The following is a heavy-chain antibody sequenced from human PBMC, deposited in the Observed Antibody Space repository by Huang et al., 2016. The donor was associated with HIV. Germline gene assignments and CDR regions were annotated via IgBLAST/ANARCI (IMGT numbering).Heavy chain of an antibody. D-gene: IGHD1-26*01. CDR3: ATPRVGRTGLGH. CDR1: GFTFNNDW. CDR2: IKTKTNGGTT. J-gene: IGHJ5*02. Sequence: EVQLVESGGGLVKPGGSLRLSCAASGFTFNNDWMNWVRQGLGKGMELVCRIKTKTNGGTTDYATPVKGRFSISRDDSKNTLYLQMHSLNTEDTGVYYCATPRVGRTGLGHWGQGTLVTVSS. V-gene: IGHV3-15*01.